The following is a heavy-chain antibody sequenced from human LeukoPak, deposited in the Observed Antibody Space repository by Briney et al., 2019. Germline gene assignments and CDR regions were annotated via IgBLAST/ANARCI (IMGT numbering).Heavy chain of an antibody. CDR2: ISTSGGGT. D-gene: IGHD6-19*01. J-gene: IGHJ4*02. CDR3: AKSLTHGSSPH. CDR1: GFTFSCYA. Sequence: GGSLRLSCSASGFTFSCYAMSCARQAPGKGLEWVSAISTSGGGTYYADSVKGRFTVSRDNSKNTLFLQMHSLRAEDTAIYYCAKSLTHGSSPHGGQGTLVTGSS. V-gene: IGHV3-23*01.